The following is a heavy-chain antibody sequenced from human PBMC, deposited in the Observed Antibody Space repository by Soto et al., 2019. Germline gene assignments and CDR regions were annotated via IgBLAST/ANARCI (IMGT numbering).Heavy chain of an antibody. CDR2: INHSGST. CDR3: ARVRPVCSGGSCYPGYFDY. CDR1: GGSFSGYY. J-gene: IGHJ4*02. V-gene: IGHV4-34*01. D-gene: IGHD2-15*01. Sequence: QVQLQQWGAGLLKPSETLSLTCAVYGGSFSGYYWSWIHQPPGKGLEWIGEINHSGSTNYNPSLKSRVTISVDTSKNQFSLKLSSVTAADTAVYYCARVRPVCSGGSCYPGYFDYWGQGTLVTVSS.